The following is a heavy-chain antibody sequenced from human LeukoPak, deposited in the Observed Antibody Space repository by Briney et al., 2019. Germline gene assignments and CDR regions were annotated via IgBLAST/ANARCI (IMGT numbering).Heavy chain of an antibody. CDR1: GGSMRSYY. J-gene: IGHJ3*02. D-gene: IGHD2-8*01. Sequence: SETLSLTCTVSGGSMRSYYWVWIRQPPGKGLEWIGYIYYSGSTDYNPSLKSRVAISVDTSKNQFSLKMSSVTAADTAVYYCARAPNGFGAFDIWGPGTMVTVSS. V-gene: IGHV4-59*01. CDR2: IYYSGST. CDR3: ARAPNGFGAFDI.